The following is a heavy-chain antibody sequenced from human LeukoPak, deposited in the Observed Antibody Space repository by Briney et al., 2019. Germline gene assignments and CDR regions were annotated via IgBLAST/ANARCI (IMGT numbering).Heavy chain of an antibody. J-gene: IGHJ4*02. D-gene: IGHD3-22*01. CDR1: GGSISSYY. CDR3: ARESWHYYDRSGSYYFEY. V-gene: IGHV4-59*01. Sequence: PSETLSLTCTVSGGSISSYYWSWIRQPPGKGLEWIGYIYYSESTNYNPSLKSRVTISVDTSKNQFSLKLSSVTAADTAVYYCARESWHYYDRSGSYYFEYWGQGTLVTVSS. CDR2: IYYSEST.